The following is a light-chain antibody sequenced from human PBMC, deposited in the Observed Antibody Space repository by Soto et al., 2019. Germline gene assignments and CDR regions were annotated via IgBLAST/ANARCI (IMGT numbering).Light chain of an antibody. CDR1: SSDVGGYDY. CDR3: SSYSISTAYL. Sequence: QSALTQPASVSGSPGQSITISCTGTSSDVGGYDYVSCYPLHSGKAPILIVFDVSNRPPGVSYRFTGSKSGNTASLTISGLQAEHEPDYFCSSYSISTAYLYRTGTKVTVL. CDR2: DVS. V-gene: IGLV2-14*03. J-gene: IGLJ1*01.